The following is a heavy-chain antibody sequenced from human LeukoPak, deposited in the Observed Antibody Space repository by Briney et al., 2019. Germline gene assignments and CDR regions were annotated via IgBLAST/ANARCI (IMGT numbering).Heavy chain of an antibody. CDR1: GFTFSSYS. CDR2: ISSSSSYI. J-gene: IGHJ4*02. CDR3: ARDMRHYYYDSSGYPDY. D-gene: IGHD3-22*01. V-gene: IGHV3-21*01. Sequence: PGGSLRLSCAASGFTFSSYSMNWVRQAPGKGLEWVSSISSSSSYIYYADSVKGRFTISRDNAKNSLYLQMNSLRAEDTAVYYCARDMRHYYYDSSGYPDYWGQGTLVTVSS.